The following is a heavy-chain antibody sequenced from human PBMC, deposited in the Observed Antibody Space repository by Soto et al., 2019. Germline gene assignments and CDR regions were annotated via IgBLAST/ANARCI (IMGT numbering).Heavy chain of an antibody. CDR3: ARDYSGAFDY. CDR2: IYYSGST. D-gene: IGHD3-10*01. Sequence: SETLSLTCTVSGGSISSYYWSWIRQPPGKGLEWIGYIYYSGSTNYNPSLKSRVTISVDTSKNQFSLKLSSVTAADTAAYYCARDYSGAFDYWGQGTLVTVSS. J-gene: IGHJ4*02. V-gene: IGHV4-59*01. CDR1: GGSISSYY.